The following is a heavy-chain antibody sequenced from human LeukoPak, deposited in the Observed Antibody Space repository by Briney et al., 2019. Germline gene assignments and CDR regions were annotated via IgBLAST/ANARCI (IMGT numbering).Heavy chain of an antibody. J-gene: IGHJ4*02. D-gene: IGHD3-22*01. CDR1: GASFSGYY. CDR3: ARERDSSGYYYRGFGIDY. Sequence: SETLSLTCAVYGASFSGYYWSWIRQPPGEGLEWIGEINHSGSTNYNPSLKSRVTISVDTSKNQFSLKLSSVTAADTAVYYCARERDSSGYYYRGFGIDYWGQGTLVTVSS. V-gene: IGHV4-34*01. CDR2: INHSGST.